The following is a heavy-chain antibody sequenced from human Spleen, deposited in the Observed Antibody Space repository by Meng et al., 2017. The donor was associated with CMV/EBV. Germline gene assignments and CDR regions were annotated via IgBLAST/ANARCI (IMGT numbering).Heavy chain of an antibody. CDR3: ARDSRVTGGVVPFDY. Sequence: SGYTFTSYGLRWVRRAPGQGLEWMGWISAYHGNTNYAQKLQSSIIMPTDTSTSTAYMGLRSLRSDDTAVYYCARDSRVTGGVVPFDYWGQGTLVTVSS. CDR2: ISAYHGNT. J-gene: IGHJ4*02. D-gene: IGHD2-15*01. CDR1: GYTFTSYG. V-gene: IGHV1-18*01.